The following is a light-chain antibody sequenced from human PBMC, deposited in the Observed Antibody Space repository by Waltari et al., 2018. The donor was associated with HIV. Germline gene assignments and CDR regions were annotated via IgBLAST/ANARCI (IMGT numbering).Light chain of an antibody. V-gene: IGKV3-15*01. CDR3: QQYNNWPPT. J-gene: IGKJ4*01. CDR1: ESVSSD. Sequence: EIEMTQSTRTLSVPSGERATLSCRASESVSSDLAWYQQKPGQAPRLLIYGASTRAIGIPARFSASESGTEFALNISSLQSEDFAVYYCQQYNNWPPTFGGGTKVEIK. CDR2: GAS.